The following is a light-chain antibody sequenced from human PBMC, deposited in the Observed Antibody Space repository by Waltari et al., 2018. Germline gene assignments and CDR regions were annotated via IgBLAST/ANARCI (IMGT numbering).Light chain of an antibody. CDR1: QSISNN. J-gene: IGKJ1*01. CDR2: AAS. Sequence: DIQMTQSPPSLSASVGDRVTITCRASQSISNNLKWYQQKAGKAPKLLLYAASSLQSGVPSRFSGSGSGTEFTLTILSLQPDDFATYYCQQSYSTPPRTFGQGTKVENK. CDR3: QQSYSTPPRT. V-gene: IGKV1-39*01.